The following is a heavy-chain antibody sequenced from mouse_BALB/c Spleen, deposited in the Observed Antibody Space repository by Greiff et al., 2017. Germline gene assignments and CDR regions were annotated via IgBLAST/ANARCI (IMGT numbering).Heavy chain of an antibody. J-gene: IGHJ4*01. CDR3: ARDEVRSAMDY. CDR2: INSNGGST. Sequence: DVKLVESGGGLVQPGGSLKLSCAASGFTFSSYGMSWVRQTPDKRLELVATINSNGGSTYYPDSVKGRFTISRDNAKNTLYLQMSSLKSEDTAMYYCARDEVRSAMDYWGQGTSVTVSS. CDR1: GFTFSSYG. D-gene: IGHD2-14*01. V-gene: IGHV5-6-3*01.